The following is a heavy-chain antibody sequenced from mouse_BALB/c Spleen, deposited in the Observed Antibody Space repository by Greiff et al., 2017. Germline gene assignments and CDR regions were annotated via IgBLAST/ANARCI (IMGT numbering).Heavy chain of an antibody. CDR2: ISSGGSYT. V-gene: IGHV5-6*01. D-gene: IGHD1-1*01. CDR1: GFTFSSYG. J-gene: IGHJ2*01. CDR3: ARHKRSSYYMDY. Sequence: EVKLVESGGDLVKPGGSLKLSCAASGFTFSSYGMSWVRQTPDKRLEWVATISSGGSYTYYPDSVKGRFTIARDNAKNTLYLHRRRLKSEDTALCDRARHKRSSYYMDYWGQGTTLTVSS.